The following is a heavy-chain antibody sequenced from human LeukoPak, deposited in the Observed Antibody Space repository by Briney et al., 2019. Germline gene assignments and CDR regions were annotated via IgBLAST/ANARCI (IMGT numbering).Heavy chain of an antibody. CDR1: GFTFSSYA. Sequence: GGSLRLSCAASGFTFSSYAMSWVRQAPGKGLEWVSAISGSGGSTYYADSVKGRFTISRDNSKNTLYLRMNSLRAEDTAVYYCATRLRYSYGYYFDYWGQGTLVTVSS. CDR3: ATRLRYSYGYYFDY. J-gene: IGHJ4*02. V-gene: IGHV3-23*01. CDR2: ISGSGGST. D-gene: IGHD5-18*01.